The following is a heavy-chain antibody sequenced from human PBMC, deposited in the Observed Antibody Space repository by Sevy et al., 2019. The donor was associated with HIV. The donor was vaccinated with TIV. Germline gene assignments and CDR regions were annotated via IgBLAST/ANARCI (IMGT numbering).Heavy chain of an antibody. V-gene: IGHV3-11*01. CDR1: GFIFSDYY. CDR2: ISSTSGSDI. D-gene: IGHD2-15*01. CDR3: AREAIVSPDAFDI. J-gene: IGHJ3*02. Sequence: GWSLRLSCAASGFIFSDYYMNWIRQAPGKGLEWVSYISSTSGSDIYYADSVKGRFTISRDNAKNSLYLQMNSLRAEDTAVYYCAREAIVSPDAFDIWGQGTMVTVSS.